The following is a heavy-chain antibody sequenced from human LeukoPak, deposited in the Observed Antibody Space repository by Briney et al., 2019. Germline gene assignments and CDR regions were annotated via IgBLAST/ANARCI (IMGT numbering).Heavy chain of an antibody. J-gene: IGHJ4*02. D-gene: IGHD5-12*01. V-gene: IGHV1-18*01. Sequence: ASVKVSCKASGYTFTSFGISWVRQAPGQGLEWMGWISAYNGNTNYAQKLQGRVTMTTDTSTSTAYMELRSLRSDDTAVYYCARGSGATYSGYDWGWDYWGQGTLVTVSS. CDR1: GYTFTSFG. CDR3: ARGSGATYSGYDWGWDY. CDR2: ISAYNGNT.